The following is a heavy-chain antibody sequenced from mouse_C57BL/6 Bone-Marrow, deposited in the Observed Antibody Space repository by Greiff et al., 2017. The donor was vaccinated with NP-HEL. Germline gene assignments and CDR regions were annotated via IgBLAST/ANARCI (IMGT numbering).Heavy chain of an antibody. CDR1: GYTFTSYG. CDR2: IYPRSGNT. Sequence: QVQLQQSGAELARPGASVKLSCKASGYTFTSYGISWVKQRTGQGLEWIGEIYPRSGNTYYNEKFKGKATLTADKSSSTAYMELRSLTSEDSAVYFCGPYGSSYWFAYWGQGTLVTVSA. CDR3: GPYGSSYWFAY. D-gene: IGHD1-1*01. V-gene: IGHV1-81*01. J-gene: IGHJ3*01.